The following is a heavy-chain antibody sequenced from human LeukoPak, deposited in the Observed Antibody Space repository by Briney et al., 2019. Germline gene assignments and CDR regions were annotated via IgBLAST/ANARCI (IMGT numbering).Heavy chain of an antibody. V-gene: IGHV4-61*01. CDR1: GGSVSSGSYY. J-gene: IGHJ4*02. Sequence: PSETLSLTCTVSGGSVSSGSYYWSWIRQPPGKGLEWIGCIYYSGSTNYNPSLKSRVTISVDTSKNQFSLKLSSVTAADTAVYYCARGISSGWSRAVGYWGQGTLVTVSS. CDR2: IYYSGST. D-gene: IGHD6-19*01. CDR3: ARGISSGWSRAVGY.